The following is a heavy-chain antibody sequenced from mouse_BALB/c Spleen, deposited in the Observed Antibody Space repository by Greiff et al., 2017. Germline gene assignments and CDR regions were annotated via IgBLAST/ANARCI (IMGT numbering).Heavy chain of an antibody. CDR1: GYTFSSYW. D-gene: IGHD2-4*01. CDR3: ARQDDYVAY. J-gene: IGHJ3*01. V-gene: IGHV1-9*01. CDR2: ILPGSGST. Sequence: VKLQQSGAELMKPGASVKISCKATGYTFSSYWIEWVKQRPGHGLEWIGEILPGSGSTNYNEKFKGKATFTADTSSNTAYMQLSSLTSEDSAVYYCARQDDYVAYWGQGTLVTVSA.